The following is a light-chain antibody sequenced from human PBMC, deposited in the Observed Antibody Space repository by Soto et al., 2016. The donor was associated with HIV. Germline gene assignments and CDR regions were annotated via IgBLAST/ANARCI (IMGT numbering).Light chain of an antibody. CDR2: AAS. V-gene: IGKV1-12*01. Sequence: DIQMTQSPSSVSASVGDRVTITCRASQGISSSLAWYQQKPGKAPKLLIYAASNLQSGVPSRFSGSGSGTDFTLTISNLQPEDFATYYCQQANSFPPYTFGQGTKLEIK. CDR1: QGISSS. J-gene: IGKJ2*01. CDR3: QQANSFPPYT.